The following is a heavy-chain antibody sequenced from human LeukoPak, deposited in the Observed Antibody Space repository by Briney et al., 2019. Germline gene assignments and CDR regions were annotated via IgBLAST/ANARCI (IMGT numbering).Heavy chain of an antibody. J-gene: IGHJ4*02. V-gene: IGHV4-59*01. CDR1: GGSLTGYY. CDR2: VYYTGRT. D-gene: IGHD3/OR15-3a*01. Sequence: TSETLSLTCTVSGGSLTGYYWSWIRQPPGKGLEWIAYVYYTGRTLYNPSLESRVTISVDTSKNQFSLKLSSVTAADTAVYYCARGGLYFDYWGQGTLVTVSS. CDR3: ARGGLYFDY.